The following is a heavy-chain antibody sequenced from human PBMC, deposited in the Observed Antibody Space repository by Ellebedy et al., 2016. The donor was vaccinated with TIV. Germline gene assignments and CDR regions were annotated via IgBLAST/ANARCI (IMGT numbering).Heavy chain of an antibody. CDR3: ARDNSGYEGTAFDI. CDR1: GYTFTRYY. Sequence: ASVQVSCKASGYTFTRYYIHWVRPAPAQGLEWMGWINPNSGGTNYAQKFQGWVTMTRDTSISTAYLELRSLRSDDTAVYYCARDNSGYEGTAFDIWGQGTMVTVSS. J-gene: IGHJ3*02. V-gene: IGHV1-2*04. CDR2: INPNSGGT. D-gene: IGHD5-12*01.